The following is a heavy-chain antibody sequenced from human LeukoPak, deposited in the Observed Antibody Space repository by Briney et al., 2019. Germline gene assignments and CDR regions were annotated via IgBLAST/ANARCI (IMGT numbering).Heavy chain of an antibody. D-gene: IGHD6-13*01. CDR3: AKDRASSSWSRDAFDI. CDR1: GGTFSNYA. J-gene: IGHJ3*02. CDR2: IIPIFGTA. V-gene: IGHV1-69*05. Sequence: SVTVSCTASGGTFSNYAISWVRQAPGQGLEWMGGIIPIFGTANYAQKFQGRVTITTDESTSTVYMEVSSVRFEDTAVYYCAKDRASSSWSRDAFDIWGQGTVVTVSS.